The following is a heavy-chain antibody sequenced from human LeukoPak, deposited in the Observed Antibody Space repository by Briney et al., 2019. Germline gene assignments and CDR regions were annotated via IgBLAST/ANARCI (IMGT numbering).Heavy chain of an antibody. CDR2: IYTSGST. J-gene: IGHJ4*02. CDR1: GGSISSYY. V-gene: IGHV4-4*07. D-gene: IGHD3-3*01. Sequence: SETLSLTCTVSGGSISSYYWSRMRQPAGKGLEWIGRIYTSGSTNYNPSLKSRVTMSVDTSKNQFSLKLSSVTAADTAVYYCARDSSYDFWSGNGGFDYWGQGTLVTVSS. CDR3: ARDSSYDFWSGNGGFDY.